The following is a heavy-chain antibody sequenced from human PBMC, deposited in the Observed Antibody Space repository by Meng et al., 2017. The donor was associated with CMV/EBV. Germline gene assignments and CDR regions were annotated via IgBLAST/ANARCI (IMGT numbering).Heavy chain of an antibody. D-gene: IGHD6-13*01. CDR3: ARIAAAGRFDY. CDR2: IYWDDDK. J-gene: IGHJ4*02. Sequence: QITLKETGPTLVKPTQTLTLTCTFSGFSLSTSGVGVGWLRQPPGKALEWLAIIYWDDDKRYSPSLKSRLTITKDTSKNQVVLTMTNMDPVDTATYYCARIAAAGRFDYWGQGTLVTVSS. CDR1: GFSLSTSGVG. V-gene: IGHV2-5*02.